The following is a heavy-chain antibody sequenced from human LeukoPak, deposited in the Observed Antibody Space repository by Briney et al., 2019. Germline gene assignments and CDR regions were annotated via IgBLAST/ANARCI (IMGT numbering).Heavy chain of an antibody. CDR3: ARERLPYAFDI. CDR1: GFTFSSYA. V-gene: IGHV3-30-3*01. D-gene: IGHD2-15*01. CDR2: ISYDGSNK. Sequence: GGSLRLSCAASGFTFSSYAMHWVRQAPGKGLEWVAVISYDGSNKYYADSVKGRFTISRDNSKNTLYLQMNSLRAEDTAVYYCARERLPYAFDIWGQGTMVTVSS. J-gene: IGHJ3*02.